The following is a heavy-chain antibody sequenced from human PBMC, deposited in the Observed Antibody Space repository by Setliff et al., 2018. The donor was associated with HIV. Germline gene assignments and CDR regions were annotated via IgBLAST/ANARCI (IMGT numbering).Heavy chain of an antibody. V-gene: IGHV4-61*02. J-gene: IGHJ3*02. D-gene: IGHD1-26*01. Sequence: SETLSLICTVSGGSISSGSYFWTWIRQPAGKGLGWIGRIYTSGSTNYNPSLKSRVTMSVDTSKNQFSLKLSSVTAADTAVYYCARADSGSYPGGAFDIWGQGTTVTVSS. CDR3: ARADSGSYPGGAFDI. CDR1: GGSISSGSYF. CDR2: IYTSGST.